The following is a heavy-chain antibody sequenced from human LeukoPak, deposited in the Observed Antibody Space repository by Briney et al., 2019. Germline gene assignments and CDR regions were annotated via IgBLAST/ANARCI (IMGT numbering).Heavy chain of an antibody. CDR1: GYSFTSYW. J-gene: IGHJ4*02. D-gene: IGHD2-2*01. Sequence: GESLKISCKGSGYSFTSYWSSWVRQMPGKGLEWMGRIDPSDSYTNYSPSFQGHVTISADKSISTAYLQWSSLKASDTAMYYCARAYCSSTSCYFDYWGQGTLVTVSS. CDR2: IDPSDSYT. V-gene: IGHV5-10-1*01. CDR3: ARAYCSSTSCYFDY.